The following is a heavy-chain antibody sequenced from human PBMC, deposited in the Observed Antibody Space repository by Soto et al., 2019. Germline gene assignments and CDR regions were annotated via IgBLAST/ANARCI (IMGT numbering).Heavy chain of an antibody. CDR1: GHSFTSYW. CDR3: ARGVRLFRGRFDP. J-gene: IGHJ5*02. V-gene: IGHV5-10-1*01. CDR2: IDPSDSYT. Sequence: GESLKISCKGSGHSFTSYWISWVRQMPGKGLEWMGRIDPSDSYTNYSPSFQGHVTISVDTSKNHFSLKLTSVTAADIAVYYCARGVRLFRGRFDPWGQGPLVTVSA. D-gene: IGHD2-15*01.